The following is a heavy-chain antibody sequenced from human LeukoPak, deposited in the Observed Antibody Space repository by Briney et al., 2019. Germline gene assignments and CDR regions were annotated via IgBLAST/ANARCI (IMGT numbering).Heavy chain of an antibody. CDR3: ANYYGSGSYFGY. J-gene: IGHJ4*02. CDR1: GFTFSSYS. Sequence: PGGSLRLSCAASGFTFSSYSMNWVRQAPGKGLEWVSSISSSSSYIYYADSVKGRFTISRDNAKNSLYLQMNSLRAEDTAVYYCANYYGSGSYFGYWGQGTLVTVSS. V-gene: IGHV3-21*04. D-gene: IGHD3-10*01. CDR2: ISSSSSYI.